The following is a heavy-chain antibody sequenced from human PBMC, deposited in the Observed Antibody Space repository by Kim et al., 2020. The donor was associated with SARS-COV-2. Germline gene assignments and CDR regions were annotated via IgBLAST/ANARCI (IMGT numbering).Heavy chain of an antibody. Sequence: SETLSLTCTVSGASITSSSSSWGWVRQPPGKGLEWIGTVYYIGGANYSPSLKSRVTVSLDTSKNQVSLNLYSVTAAETAVYYCARLPPTGEGGRGYFDFWGQGTLVTVSS. D-gene: IGHD7-27*01. J-gene: IGHJ4*02. CDR2: VYYIGGA. CDR1: GASITSSSSS. V-gene: IGHV4-39*01. CDR3: ARLPPTGEGGRGYFDF.